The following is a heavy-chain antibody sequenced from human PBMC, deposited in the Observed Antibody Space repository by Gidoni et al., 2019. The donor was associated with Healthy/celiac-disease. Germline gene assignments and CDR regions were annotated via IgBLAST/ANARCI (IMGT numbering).Heavy chain of an antibody. CDR2: IVVGSGNT. V-gene: IGHV1-58*01. Sequence: QMQLVQSGPEVKKPGTSVTVSCKSSGFTFTSSAVQWVRQARGQRLEWIGWIVVGSGNTNYEKKFQERVTITREMAKRTAYMELSSLRYEDTAVYYCADRSRPDDFDIWGQGKMVTVSS. D-gene: IGHD6-13*01. CDR1: GFTFTSSA. CDR3: ADRSRPDDFDI. J-gene: IGHJ3*02.